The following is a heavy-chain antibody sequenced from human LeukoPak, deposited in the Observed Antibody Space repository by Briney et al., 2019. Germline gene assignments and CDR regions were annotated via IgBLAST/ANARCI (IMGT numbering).Heavy chain of an antibody. CDR1: GGSISSSDYY. D-gene: IGHD3-10*01. Sequence: SETLSLTCTVSGGSISSSDYYWGWMRQPPGKGVEWIGSIYYSGSTYYNPSLKSRITISVDTSKNQFSLDLSSVTAADTAVYYCARHDSYGSVNWFDPWRQGTLVTVSS. V-gene: IGHV4-39*01. J-gene: IGHJ5*02. CDR2: IYYSGST. CDR3: ARHDSYGSVNWFDP.